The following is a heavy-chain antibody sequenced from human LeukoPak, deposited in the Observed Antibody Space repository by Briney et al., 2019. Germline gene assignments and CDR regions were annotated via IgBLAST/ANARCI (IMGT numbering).Heavy chain of an antibody. CDR1: GFTVSSYS. CDR3: ARDRSMEENSSGWFRAGSTYYFDY. Sequence: GRSLRLSCAASGFTVSSYSMNWVRQAPGKGLEWVSVIYSGGSTYYADSVKGRFTISRDNSKNALYLQMNSLRAEDTAVYYCARDRSMEENSSGWFRAGSTYYFDYWGQGTLVTVSS. J-gene: IGHJ4*02. CDR2: IYSGGST. V-gene: IGHV3-66*01. D-gene: IGHD6-19*01.